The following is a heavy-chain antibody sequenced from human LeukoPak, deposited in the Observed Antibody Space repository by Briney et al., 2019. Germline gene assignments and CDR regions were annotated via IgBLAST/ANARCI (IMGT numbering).Heavy chain of an antibody. J-gene: IGHJ4*02. CDR1: GFTFSIYS. CDR2: ISSSSSYI. D-gene: IGHD3-22*01. CDR3: ARAPFYDSSGYSYYFDY. Sequence: GGSLRLSCAASGFTFSIYSMNWVRQAPGKGLEWVSSISSSSSYIYYADSVKGRFTISRDNAKNSLYLQMNSLRAEDTAVYYCARAPFYDSSGYSYYFDYWGQGTLVTVSS. V-gene: IGHV3-21*01.